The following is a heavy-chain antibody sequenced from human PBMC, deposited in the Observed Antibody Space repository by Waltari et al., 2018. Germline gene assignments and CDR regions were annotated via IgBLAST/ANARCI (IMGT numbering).Heavy chain of an antibody. CDR1: GFTFRTYA. CDR2: ISGSGGST. CDR3: AKDLERSTTTFPAMES. J-gene: IGHJ5*02. D-gene: IGHD1-26*01. V-gene: IGHV3-23*01. Sequence: EVQLLESGGGLVQPGGSLRLTCAASGFTFRTYAMSWVRQAPGKGLEWVSAISGSGGSTFYAASVKGRFAISRDNSMNTLYLQMDSLRAEDTAVYYCAKDLERSTTTFPAMESWGQGTLVTVSS.